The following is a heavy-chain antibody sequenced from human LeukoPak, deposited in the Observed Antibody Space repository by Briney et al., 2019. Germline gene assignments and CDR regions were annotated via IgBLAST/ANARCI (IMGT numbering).Heavy chain of an antibody. Sequence: GGSLRLSCGASGFTLSSYWMTWVRQAPGKGLEWVANIKEDGSKKYYVESVRGRFTISRDNSKNTLYLRMNSLRAEDTAVYYCYYYDSSGFYPQTKIDYWGQGTLVTVSS. V-gene: IGHV3-7*03. CDR3: YYYDSSGFYPQTKIDY. J-gene: IGHJ4*02. D-gene: IGHD3-22*01. CDR2: IKEDGSKK. CDR1: GFTLSSYW.